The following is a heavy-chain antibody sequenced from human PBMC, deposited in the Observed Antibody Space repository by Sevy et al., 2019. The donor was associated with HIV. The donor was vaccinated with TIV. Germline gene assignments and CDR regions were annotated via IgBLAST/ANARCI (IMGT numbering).Heavy chain of an antibody. CDR3: ARVRPYDTRDFDY. Sequence: GGSLRLSCVASGFTFRSYTMKWVRQAPGKGLECASSISSSGSYIYYADSVKSRFTISRDDAKNSLYLQMNTLRAEDAALYYCARVRPYDTRDFDYWGQGTLVTVSS. J-gene: IGHJ4*02. D-gene: IGHD3-22*01. V-gene: IGHV3-21*01. CDR1: GFTFRSYT. CDR2: ISSSGSYI.